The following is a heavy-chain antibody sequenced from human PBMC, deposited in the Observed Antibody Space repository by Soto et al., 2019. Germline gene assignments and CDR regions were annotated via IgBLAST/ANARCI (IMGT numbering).Heavy chain of an antibody. J-gene: IGHJ4*02. CDR2: IYYSGST. CDR1: GGSISSSSYY. D-gene: IGHD2-15*01. V-gene: IGHV4-39*02. Sequence: SSETLSLTCTVSGGSISSSSYYWGWIRQPPGKGLEWIGSIYYSGSTYYNPSLKSRVTISVDTSKNQFSLKLRSVTAADTAVYYCAREDCSGGSCSHFDHWSQGTPVTVSS. CDR3: AREDCSGGSCSHFDH.